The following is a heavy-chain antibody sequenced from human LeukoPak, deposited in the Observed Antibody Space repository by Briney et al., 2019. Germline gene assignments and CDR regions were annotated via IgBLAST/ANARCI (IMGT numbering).Heavy chain of an antibody. CDR3: ATSRWGVGFEY. J-gene: IGHJ4*02. CDR2: IHHSGST. V-gene: IGHV4-34*01. Sequence: SETLSLTCAVYGGSFSGSFSDYYWTCIRQTPGKGLEWIGEIHHSGSTNYNPSLKSRVTISVDTSKNQFSLKLNSLTAADTAAYYCATSRWGVGFEYWGQGTLATVSS. CDR1: GGSFSGSFSDYY. D-gene: IGHD3-16*01.